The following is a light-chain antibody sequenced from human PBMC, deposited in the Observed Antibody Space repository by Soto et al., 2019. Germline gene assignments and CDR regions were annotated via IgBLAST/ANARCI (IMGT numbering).Light chain of an antibody. CDR3: QQSYTRT. V-gene: IGKV1-39*01. J-gene: IGKJ1*01. CDR1: QTISSW. CDR2: AAS. Sequence: DIPMTQSPSTVSGSVGDRVTITCRASQTISSWLAWHQQKPGKAPKVLIFAASRLQSGVPSRFSGSGSGTDFTLTISSLQPEDFATYYCQQSYTRTFGQGTKVDIK.